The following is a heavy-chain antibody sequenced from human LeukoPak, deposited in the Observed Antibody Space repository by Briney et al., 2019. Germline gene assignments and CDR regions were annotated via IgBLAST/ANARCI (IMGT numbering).Heavy chain of an antibody. Sequence: PSETLSLTCAVYGGSFSGYYWSWIRQPPGKGLEWIGEINHSGSTNYNPSLKSRVTIPVDTSKNQFSLKLSSVTAADTAVYYCVRSPPHCSGGSCYSGLFDYWGQGTLVTVSS. CDR1: GGSFSGYY. V-gene: IGHV4-34*01. CDR3: VRSPPHCSGGSCYSGLFDY. J-gene: IGHJ4*02. CDR2: INHSGST. D-gene: IGHD2-15*01.